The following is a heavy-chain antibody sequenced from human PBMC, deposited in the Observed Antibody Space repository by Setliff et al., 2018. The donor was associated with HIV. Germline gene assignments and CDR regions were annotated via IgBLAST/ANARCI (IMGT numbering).Heavy chain of an antibody. Sequence: ASVKVSCKASGYTFTSYGISWVRQAPGQGLEWMGWISAYNGNTNYAQKLQGRVTMTTDTSTSTAYMELRSLRSDDTAVYYCARAYCSSTSCYLYAFDIWGQGTMGTVS. CDR1: GYTFTSYG. V-gene: IGHV1-18*01. D-gene: IGHD2-2*01. CDR3: ARAYCSSTSCYLYAFDI. J-gene: IGHJ3*02. CDR2: ISAYNGNT.